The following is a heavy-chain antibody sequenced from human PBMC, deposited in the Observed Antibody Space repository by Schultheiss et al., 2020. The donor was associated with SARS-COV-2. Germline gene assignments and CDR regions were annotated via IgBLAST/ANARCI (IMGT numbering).Heavy chain of an antibody. Sequence: GGSLRLSCAASGFMFSSYAMSWVRQAPGKGLEWVSAISSTGASTYYADSVKGRFTVSRDNSKNTLYLQMNSLRAEDTAVYYCARPFSDNSGYYPLWGRGTLVTVSS. J-gene: IGHJ4*02. CDR3: ARPFSDNSGYYPL. D-gene: IGHD3-22*01. CDR2: ISSTGAST. CDR1: GFMFSSYA. V-gene: IGHV3-23*01.